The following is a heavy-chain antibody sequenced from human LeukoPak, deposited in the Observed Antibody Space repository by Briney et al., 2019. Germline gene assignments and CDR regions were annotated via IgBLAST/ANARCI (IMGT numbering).Heavy chain of an antibody. D-gene: IGHD6-13*01. CDR1: GFTFSSYS. V-gene: IGHV3-21*01. CDR2: ISSSSYI. J-gene: IGHJ3*02. Sequence: GGSLRLSCAASGFTFSSYSMNWVRQAPGKGLEWVSSISSSSYIYYADSVKGRFTISRDNAKNSLYLQMNSLRAEDTAVYYCARVGPEAAAGMGNAFDIWGQGTMVTVSS. CDR3: ARVGPEAAAGMGNAFDI.